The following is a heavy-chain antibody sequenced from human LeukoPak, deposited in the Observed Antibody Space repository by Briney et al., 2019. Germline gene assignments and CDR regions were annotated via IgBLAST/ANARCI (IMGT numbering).Heavy chain of an antibody. D-gene: IGHD3-22*01. CDR1: GFTFGYYA. CDR2: IRTKAYGVTT. CDR3: TRDLSPTYYADTSGYYRDLYDY. V-gene: IGHV3-49*04. Sequence: PGRSLRLSCPASGFTFGYYAMSWVRQPPGKGLEWVGFIRTKAYGVTTEYAASVNGRFTISRDDSKSIAYLQMNSLKTEDTAVYYCTRDLSPTYYADTSGYYRDLYDYWGQGTLVTVSS. J-gene: IGHJ4*02.